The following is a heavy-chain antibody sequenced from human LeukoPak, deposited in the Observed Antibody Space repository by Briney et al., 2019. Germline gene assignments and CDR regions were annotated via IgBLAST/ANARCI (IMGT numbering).Heavy chain of an antibody. CDR3: AKDSIHGSSGYYVDAFDI. CDR1: GFTFSSYG. Sequence: GGSLRLSCAASGFTFSSYGMHWVRQAPGKGLEWVAVIWYDGSNKYYADSVKGRFTISRDNSKNTLYLQMNSLRAEDTAVYYCAKDSIHGSSGYYVDAFDIWGQGTIVTVSS. D-gene: IGHD3-22*01. V-gene: IGHV3-33*06. J-gene: IGHJ3*02. CDR2: IWYDGSNK.